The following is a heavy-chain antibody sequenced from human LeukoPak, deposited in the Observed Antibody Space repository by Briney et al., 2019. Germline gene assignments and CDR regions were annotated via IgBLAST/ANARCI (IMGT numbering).Heavy chain of an antibody. J-gene: IGHJ4*02. Sequence: SETLSLTCAVYGGSFSGYYWSWIRQPPGKGLEWIGEIDHSGSTNYNPSLKSRVTISVDTSKNQFSLKLSSVTAADTAVYYCARDGDYYDSSPEYWGQGTLVTVSS. V-gene: IGHV4-34*01. CDR3: ARDGDYYDSSPEY. D-gene: IGHD3-22*01. CDR2: IDHSGST. CDR1: GGSFSGYY.